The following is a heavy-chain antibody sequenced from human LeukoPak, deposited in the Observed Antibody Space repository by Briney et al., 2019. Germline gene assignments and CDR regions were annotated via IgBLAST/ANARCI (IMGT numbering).Heavy chain of an antibody. CDR2: ISYDGSNK. Sequence: GGSLRLSCAASGFTFSSYAMHWVRQAPGKGLEWVAVISYDGSNKYYADSVKGRFTISRDNDKNLLYLHMGSLRAEDTAVYYCARVFGNRNDFDYWGQGTLVTVSS. V-gene: IGHV3-30-3*01. D-gene: IGHD1-14*01. CDR1: GFTFSSYA. CDR3: ARVFGNRNDFDY. J-gene: IGHJ4*02.